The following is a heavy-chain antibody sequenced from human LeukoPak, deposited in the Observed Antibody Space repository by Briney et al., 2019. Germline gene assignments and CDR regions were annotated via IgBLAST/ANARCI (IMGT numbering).Heavy chain of an antibody. Sequence: GGSLRLSCAPPGFTFSPYAMGWVPRPPGKGRKCLSGISGSTGATYYADSVKGRFTISRDNSKNTLYLQMNSLRAEDTAVYYCAKWLYWYDSRYFDYWGQGTLVTVSS. CDR3: AKWLYWYDSRYFDY. D-gene: IGHD3-22*01. J-gene: IGHJ4*02. CDR1: GFTFSPYA. CDR2: ISGSTGAT. V-gene: IGHV3-23*01.